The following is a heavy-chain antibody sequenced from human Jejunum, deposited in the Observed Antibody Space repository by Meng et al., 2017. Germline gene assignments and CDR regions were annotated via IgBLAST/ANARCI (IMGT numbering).Heavy chain of an antibody. CDR2: ISYSGTT. CDR3: ARVISEMGLSGYCFDN. Sequence: SETLSLTCTVSGGSISSYYWTWIRQPPGKGLEWIGYISYSGTTSYNPSLKSRVTISKDTSKNQVSLRLNSVTVADTAVYYCARVISEMGLSGYCFDNWGQGTLVTVSS. V-gene: IGHV4-59*01. D-gene: IGHD6-25*01. J-gene: IGHJ4*02. CDR1: GGSISSYY.